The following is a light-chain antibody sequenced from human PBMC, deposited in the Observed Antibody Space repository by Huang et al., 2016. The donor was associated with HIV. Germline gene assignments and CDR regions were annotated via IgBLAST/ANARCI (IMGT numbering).Light chain of an antibody. CDR3: QQYNNWPPAT. CDR2: GAS. V-gene: IGKV3-15*01. CDR1: QSVSSN. Sequence: EIVMRQSPATLSVSPGERATLSCRASQSVSSNLAWYQQKPGQAPRLLIYGASTRATGIPARFSGSGSGTEFTLTISSLQSEDFAVYYCQQYNNWPPATFVQGTKVEIK. J-gene: IGKJ1*01.